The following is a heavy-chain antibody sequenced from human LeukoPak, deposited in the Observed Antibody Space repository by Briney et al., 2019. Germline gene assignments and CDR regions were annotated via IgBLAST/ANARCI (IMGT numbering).Heavy chain of an antibody. CDR1: GYTFTSYG. V-gene: IGHV1-18*01. J-gene: IGHJ5*02. CDR3: ARQRMTNDEYSSPRGGFDP. D-gene: IGHD6-6*01. CDR2: VSAYNGNT. Sequence: ASVKVSCKASGYTFTSYGISWVRQAPGQGLEWMGWVSAYNGNTNYAQNLQGRVTMTTDTSTSTAYVELRSLRSDDTAVYYCARQRMTNDEYSSPRGGFDPWGQGTLVTVSS.